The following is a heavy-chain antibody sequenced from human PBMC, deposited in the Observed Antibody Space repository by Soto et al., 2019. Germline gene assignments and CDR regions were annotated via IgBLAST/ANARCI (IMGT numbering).Heavy chain of an antibody. CDR3: AIAHSXHHYDMDV. J-gene: IGHJ6*02. CDR1: GGTFNDYA. Sequence: QVHLVQSGAEVKKPESXVKVSCKASGGTFNDYAFSWVRQAPGQGLEWMGGIIPIFGATNYAQLFQGRLTITADESTRTLYMELGSLRSDDTAVYYCAIAHSXHHYDMDVWGQGTTVTVSS. D-gene: IGHD2-21*01. V-gene: IGHV1-69*01. CDR2: IIPIFGAT.